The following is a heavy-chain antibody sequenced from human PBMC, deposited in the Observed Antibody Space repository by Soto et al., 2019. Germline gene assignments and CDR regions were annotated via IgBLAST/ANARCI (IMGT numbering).Heavy chain of an antibody. CDR1: GYSFTSYW. CDR3: AAFTGTVLDYYYYYMDV. CDR2: IYPGDSDT. J-gene: IGHJ6*03. Sequence: GESLKISCKGSGYSFTSYWIGWVRQMPGKGLEWMGIIYPGDSDTRYSPSFQGQVTISADKSISTAYLQWSSLRSEDTAVYYCAAFTGTVLDYYYYYMDVWGKGTTVTVSS. V-gene: IGHV5-51*01.